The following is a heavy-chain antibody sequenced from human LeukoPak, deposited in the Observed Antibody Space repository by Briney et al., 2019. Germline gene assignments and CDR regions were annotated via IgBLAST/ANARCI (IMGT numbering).Heavy chain of an antibody. CDR2: ISASGVYT. Sequence: GGSLRLSCAASGFTFSSHAMSWVRQAPGKGLEWVSVISASGVYTHYADSVKGRFTISRDQSKNTLYLQMNSLRAEDTAVYYCAKHSSGYCTRTSCPNSPFDSWGQGTLVTVSS. V-gene: IGHV3-23*01. CDR3: AKHSSGYCTRTSCPNSPFDS. D-gene: IGHD2-2*01. CDR1: GFTFSSHA. J-gene: IGHJ4*02.